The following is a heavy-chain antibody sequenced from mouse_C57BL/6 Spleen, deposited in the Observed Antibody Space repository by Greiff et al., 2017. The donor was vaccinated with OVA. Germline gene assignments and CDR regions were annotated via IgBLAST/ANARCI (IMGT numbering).Heavy chain of an antibody. J-gene: IGHJ3*01. CDR2: IYPSDSET. D-gene: IGHD1-1*01. CDR1: GYTFTSYW. CDR3: ARWDYYGSSPWFAY. V-gene: IGHV1-61*01. Sequence: QVQLQQPGAELVRPGSSVKLSCKASGYTFTSYWMDWVKQRPGQGLEWIGNIYPSDSETHCNQKFKDKATLTVDKSSSTAYMQLSSLTSEDSAVYYCARWDYYGSSPWFAYWGQGTLVTVSA.